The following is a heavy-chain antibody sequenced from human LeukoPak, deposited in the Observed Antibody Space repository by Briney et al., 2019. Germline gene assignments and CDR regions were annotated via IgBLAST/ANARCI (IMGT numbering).Heavy chain of an antibody. CDR3: ARGAYYYGSPYFAY. Sequence: PGGSLRLSRAASGFTFSTYSMHWVRQAPGKGLEWVAVISYDGSNKYYADSVKGRFTISRDNSKNTLYLRMNSLRAEDTAVYYCARGAYYYGSPYFAYWGQGTLVTVSS. D-gene: IGHD3-10*01. CDR2: ISYDGSNK. CDR1: GFTFSTYS. V-gene: IGHV3-30*04. J-gene: IGHJ4*02.